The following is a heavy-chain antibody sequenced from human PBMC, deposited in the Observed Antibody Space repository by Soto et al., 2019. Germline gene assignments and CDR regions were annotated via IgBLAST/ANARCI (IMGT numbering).Heavy chain of an antibody. D-gene: IGHD1-26*01. CDR1: GYTFTSYY. V-gene: IGHV1-46*01. Sequence: QVQLVQSGPEVKKPGASVKVSCKASGYTFTSYYIHWVRQAPGQGPEWMGIINPSGGSTTYTQKFQGRVTMTGDTSTSTVYMELSSLISEDTAVYYCARDGPSGSYNLDYWGQGTLVTVSS. J-gene: IGHJ4*02. CDR3: ARDGPSGSYNLDY. CDR2: INPSGGST.